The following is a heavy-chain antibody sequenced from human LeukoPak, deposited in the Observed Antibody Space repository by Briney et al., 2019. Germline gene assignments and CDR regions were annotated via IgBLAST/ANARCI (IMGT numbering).Heavy chain of an antibody. CDR2: ISASGGST. V-gene: IGHV3-23*01. CDR3: ARASELGRGYFDY. J-gene: IGHJ4*02. D-gene: IGHD7-27*01. CDR1: GFKFNSYA. Sequence: PGGSLRLSCAASGFKFNSYAMSWVRQAPGKGLEWVSVISASGGSTNYADSVKGRFTMSRDNSQNTLYLQMNSLRAEDTAVYYCARASELGRGYFDYWGQGTLVTVSS.